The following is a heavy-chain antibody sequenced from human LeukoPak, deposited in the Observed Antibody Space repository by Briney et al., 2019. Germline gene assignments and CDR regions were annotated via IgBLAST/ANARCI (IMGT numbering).Heavy chain of an antibody. D-gene: IGHD3-22*01. J-gene: IGHJ4*02. Sequence: AGSLTLSCPASGFTLSSYWTHWVRPAPGKGLVWVSRINSDGSSTSYADSVKGRFTISRDNAKNTLYLQMNSLRAEDTAVYYCARSYYDSSALDYWGQGTLVTVSS. CDR1: GFTLSSYW. V-gene: IGHV3-74*01. CDR2: INSDGSST. CDR3: ARSYYDSSALDY.